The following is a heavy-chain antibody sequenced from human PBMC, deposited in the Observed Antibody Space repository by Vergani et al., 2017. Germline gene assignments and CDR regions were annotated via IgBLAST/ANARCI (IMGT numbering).Heavy chain of an antibody. D-gene: IGHD3-10*01. CDR3: ARARAIWFGAFDY. CDR1: GYTFTGYY. CDR2: INPNSGGT. J-gene: IGHJ4*02. Sequence: QVQLVQSGAEVKKPGASVKVSCKASGYTFTGYYMHWVRQAPGQGLEWMGWINPNSGGTKYAQKFQGRVTMTRDTSISTAYMELSRLRSDDTAVYYCARARAIWFGAFDYWGQGTLVTVSS. V-gene: IGHV1-2*02.